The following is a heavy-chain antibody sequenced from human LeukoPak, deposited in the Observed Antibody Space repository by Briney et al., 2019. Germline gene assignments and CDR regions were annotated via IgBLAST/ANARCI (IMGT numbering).Heavy chain of an antibody. Sequence: KPSETLSLTCAVSGGSISSPNWWTWVRQPPGKGLEWIGEVYRSGRTNSNPSLESRVIMSVDKSKNQFSLKLTSVTAADTAVYYCARVGHNWFDPWGQGTLVTVSS. V-gene: IGHV4-4*02. CDR1: GGSISSPNW. CDR3: ARVGHNWFDP. CDR2: VYRSGRT. D-gene: IGHD1-26*01. J-gene: IGHJ5*02.